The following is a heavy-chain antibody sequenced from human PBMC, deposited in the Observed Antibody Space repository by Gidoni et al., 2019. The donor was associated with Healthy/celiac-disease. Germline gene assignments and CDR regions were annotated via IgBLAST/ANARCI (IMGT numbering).Heavy chain of an antibody. Sequence: EVQLLESGGGLVQPGGSLRLSCAASGFTFSSYAMSWVRQAPGKGLEWGSAISGSGGSTYYADSVKGRFTISRDNSKNTLYLQMNSLRAEDTAVYYCAKASSSGFDAFDIWGQGTMVTVSS. J-gene: IGHJ3*02. D-gene: IGHD6-6*01. CDR2: ISGSGGST. V-gene: IGHV3-23*01. CDR1: GFTFSSYA. CDR3: AKASSSGFDAFDI.